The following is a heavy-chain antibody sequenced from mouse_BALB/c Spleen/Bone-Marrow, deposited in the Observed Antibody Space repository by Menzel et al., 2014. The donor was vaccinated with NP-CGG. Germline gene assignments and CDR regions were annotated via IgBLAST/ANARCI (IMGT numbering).Heavy chain of an antibody. CDR2: IYPGNGGS. CDR3: AREGTGTGWYFDV. CDR1: GYTFTDFV. V-gene: IGHV1-83*01. J-gene: IGHJ1*01. D-gene: IGHD4-1*01. Sequence: VQLQQPGPELVKPGTSVKMSCKASGYTFTDFVISWVKQKTGQGLEWIGEIYPGNGGSYYNERFKGKATLTADKSSNTAYMQLSSLTSEDSAVYFCAREGTGTGWYFDVWGAGTTVTVSS.